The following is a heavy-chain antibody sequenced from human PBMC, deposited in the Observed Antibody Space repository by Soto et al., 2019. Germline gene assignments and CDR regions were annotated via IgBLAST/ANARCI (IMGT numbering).Heavy chain of an antibody. CDR3: TMTTVTVQQYYYYYGLDV. Sequence: SVKVSCKASGGTFSSYAISWVRQAPGQGLEWMGGIIPIFGTANYAQKFQVRVTITADKSTSTAYMELSSLRSEGTAVYYCTMTTVTVQQYYYYYGLDVWAQGTTVPVSS. J-gene: IGHJ6*02. D-gene: IGHD4-4*01. CDR1: GGTFSSYA. CDR2: IIPIFGTA. V-gene: IGHV1-69*06.